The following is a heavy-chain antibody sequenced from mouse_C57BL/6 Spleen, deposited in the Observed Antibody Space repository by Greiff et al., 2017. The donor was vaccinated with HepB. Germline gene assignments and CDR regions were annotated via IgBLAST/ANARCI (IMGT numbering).Heavy chain of an antibody. Sequence: EVKLMESGAELVRPGASVKLSCTASGFNIKDYYMHWVKQRPEQGLEWIGRIDPEDGDTEYAPKFQGKATMTAATSSNTAYLQLSSLTSEDTAVYYCTTVVARDYWGQGTTLTVSS. J-gene: IGHJ2*01. CDR3: TTVVARDY. V-gene: IGHV14-1*01. D-gene: IGHD1-1*01. CDR2: IDPEDGDT. CDR1: GFNIKDYY.